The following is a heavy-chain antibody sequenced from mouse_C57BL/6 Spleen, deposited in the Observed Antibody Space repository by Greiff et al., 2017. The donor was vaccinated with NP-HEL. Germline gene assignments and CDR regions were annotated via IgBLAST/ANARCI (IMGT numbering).Heavy chain of an antibody. V-gene: IGHV5-17*01. CDR1: GFTFSDYG. CDR3: AGGNYDAMDY. J-gene: IGHJ4*01. Sequence: EVMLVESGGGLVKPGGSLKLSCAASGFTFSDYGMHWVRQAPEKGLEWVAYISSGSSTIYYADTVKGRFTISRDNAKNTLFLQMTSLRSEDTAMYYCAGGNYDAMDYWGQGTSVTVSS. CDR2: ISSGSSTI. D-gene: IGHD2-1*01.